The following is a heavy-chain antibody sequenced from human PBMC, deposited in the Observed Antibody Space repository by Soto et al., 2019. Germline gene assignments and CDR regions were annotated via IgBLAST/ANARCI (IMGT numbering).Heavy chain of an antibody. CDR1: GFTFGSYW. J-gene: IGHJ4*01. CDR3: ARGTHD. CDR2: ISTDGRST. V-gene: IGHV3-74*01. Sequence: EVQLVESGGGLVQPGGSLRVSCAASGFTFGSYWMHWVRQAPGKGLEWVSRISTDGRSTTYADSVKGRFTISRDNAKNSVYLQMNSLRVEDTAVYYCARGTHDWGHGTLVTVSS.